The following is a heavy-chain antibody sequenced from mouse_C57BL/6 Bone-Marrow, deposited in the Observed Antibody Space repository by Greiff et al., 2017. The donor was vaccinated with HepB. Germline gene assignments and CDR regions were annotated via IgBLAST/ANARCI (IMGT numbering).Heavy chain of an antibody. Sequence: EVKLVESGGGLVQPGGSLKLSCAASGFTFSDYYMYWVRQTPEKRLEWVAYISNGGGSTYYPDTVKGRFTISRDNAKNTLYLQMSRLKSEDTAMYYCASPALLLWLRRTPHYYAMDYWGQGTSVTVSS. V-gene: IGHV5-12*01. D-gene: IGHD2-2*01. CDR2: ISNGGGST. CDR1: GFTFSDYY. CDR3: ASPALLLWLRRTPHYYAMDY. J-gene: IGHJ4*01.